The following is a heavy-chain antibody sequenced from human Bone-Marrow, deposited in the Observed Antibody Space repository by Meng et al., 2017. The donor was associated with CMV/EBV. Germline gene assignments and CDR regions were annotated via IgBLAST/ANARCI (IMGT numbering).Heavy chain of an antibody. D-gene: IGHD1-7*01. Sequence: ASVKVSCKASGYTFTSYGISWVRQAPGQGLEWMGIINPSGGSTSYAQKFQGRVTMTRDTSTSTVYMELSSLRSEDTAVYYCARGPLRTYGWFDPWGQGTLVTVS. J-gene: IGHJ5*02. CDR2: INPSGGST. CDR3: ARGPLRTYGWFDP. CDR1: GYTFTSYG. V-gene: IGHV1-46*01.